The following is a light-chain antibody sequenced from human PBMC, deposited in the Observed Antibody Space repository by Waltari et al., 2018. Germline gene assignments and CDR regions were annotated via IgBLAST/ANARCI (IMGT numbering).Light chain of an antibody. V-gene: IGLV8-61*01. CDR3: ALDMGSGIWV. CDR2: KAN. J-gene: IGLJ3*02. CDR1: SGSLSTTSY. Sequence: QTVVTQEPSLSVSPGGTVTLTCALSSGSLSTTSYATWYQQTPGQAPRTLVYKANARSSGVPGRFSGSSLGNTAALTITGAQADDESDYYCALDMGSGIWVFGGGTRLTVL.